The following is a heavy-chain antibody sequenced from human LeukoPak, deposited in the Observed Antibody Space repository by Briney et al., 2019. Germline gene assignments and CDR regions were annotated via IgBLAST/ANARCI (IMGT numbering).Heavy chain of an antibody. D-gene: IGHD6-13*01. J-gene: IGHJ4*02. CDR3: ARDHSSSWFDY. Sequence: SGTLSLTCTVSGGSVSSGSYYWSWIRQPPGKGLEWIGYIYYSGSTNYNPSLKSRVTISVDTSKNQFSLKLSSVTAADTAVYYCARDHSSSWFDYWGQGTLVTVSS. CDR2: IYYSGST. V-gene: IGHV4-61*01. CDR1: GGSVSSGSYY.